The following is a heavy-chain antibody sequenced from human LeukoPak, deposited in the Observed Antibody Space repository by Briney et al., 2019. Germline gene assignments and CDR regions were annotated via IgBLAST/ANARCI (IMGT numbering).Heavy chain of an antibody. Sequence: SETLSLTXTVSGGSISTYYWSWIRQPPGKGLEWIGYIFYSGNTNFNPSLKSRVAMSVDTSNNQFSLKMTSVTAADTAVYYCARVGSGNFDYWGQGTLVTVSS. J-gene: IGHJ4*02. CDR2: IFYSGNT. D-gene: IGHD3-10*01. V-gene: IGHV4-59*01. CDR1: GGSISTYY. CDR3: ARVGSGNFDY.